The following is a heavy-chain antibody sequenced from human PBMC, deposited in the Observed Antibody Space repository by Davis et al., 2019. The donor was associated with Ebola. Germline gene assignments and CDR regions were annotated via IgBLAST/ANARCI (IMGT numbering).Heavy chain of an antibody. CDR3: ARLNGDSDY. V-gene: IGHV4-39*07. D-gene: IGHD4-17*01. CDR2: IYYSGST. J-gene: IGHJ4*02. CDR1: GGSISSSSYY. Sequence: MPGGSLRLSCTVSGGSISSSSYYWGWIRQPPGKGLEWIGSIYYSGSTYYNPSLKSRVTISVDTSKNQFSLKLSSVTAADTAVYYCARLNGDSDYWGQGTLVTVSS.